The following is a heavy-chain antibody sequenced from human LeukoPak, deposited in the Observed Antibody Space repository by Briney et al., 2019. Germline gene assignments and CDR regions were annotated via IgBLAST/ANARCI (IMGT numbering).Heavy chain of an antibody. CDR3: AKEPHASILWWPHGEVDY. V-gene: IGHV4-30-4*08. Sequence: PSQTLSLTCTVSGGSISSGDYYWSWIRQPPGKGLEWIGYIYYSGSTYYNPSLKSRVTISVDTSKNQFSLKLSSVTAADTAVYYCAKEPHASILWWPHGEVDYWGQGTLVTVSS. D-gene: IGHD2-21*01. CDR1: GGSISSGDYY. CDR2: IYYSGST. J-gene: IGHJ4*02.